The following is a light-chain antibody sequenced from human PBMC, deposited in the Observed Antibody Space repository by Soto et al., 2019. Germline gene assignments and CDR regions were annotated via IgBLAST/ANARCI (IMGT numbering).Light chain of an antibody. CDR2: WAS. CDR3: QQCYSTPYT. V-gene: IGKV4-1*01. Sequence: DIVMTQSPDSLAVSLGERATINCKSSQSVLSTSNNKNYLAWYQQKPGQPPKLLFYWASTRESGVPDRFSGSGSGKDFALTISSLHAEDVAVYYCQQCYSTPYTFGQGTKLEIK. J-gene: IGKJ2*01. CDR1: QSVLSTSNNKNY.